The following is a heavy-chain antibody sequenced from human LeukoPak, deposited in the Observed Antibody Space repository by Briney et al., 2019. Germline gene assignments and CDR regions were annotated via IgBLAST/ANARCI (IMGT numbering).Heavy chain of an antibody. D-gene: IGHD6-13*01. J-gene: IGHJ4*02. Sequence: GGSLRLSCAASGFTFSSYWMTWVRQAPGKGLEWVANIKQDGSEAYYVDSVKGRSTVSRDNAKNSLYLQLNSLGAEDTAVYYCAKSGSSSWFLDYWGQGTLVTVSS. V-gene: IGHV3-7*01. CDR3: AKSGSSSWFLDY. CDR2: IKQDGSEA. CDR1: GFTFSSYW.